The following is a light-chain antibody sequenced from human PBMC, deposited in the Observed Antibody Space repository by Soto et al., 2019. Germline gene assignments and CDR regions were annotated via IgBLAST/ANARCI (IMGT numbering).Light chain of an antibody. J-gene: IGLJ1*01. CDR2: EVS. CDR3: SSYTISREYV. Sequence: QSALIQPPSVSGSPGQSVTISCTGTSSDVGSYNRVSWYQQPPGTAPKLMIYEVSNRPSGVPDRFSGSKSGNTASLTISGLQAEDEADYYCSSYTISREYVFGTGTKLTVL. CDR1: SSDVGSYNR. V-gene: IGLV2-18*02.